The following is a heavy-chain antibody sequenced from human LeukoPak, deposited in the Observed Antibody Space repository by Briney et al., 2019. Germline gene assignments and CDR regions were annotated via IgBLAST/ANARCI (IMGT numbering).Heavy chain of an antibody. Sequence: GGSLRLSCAASGFTFNNYNMHWVRQVPGKGLEWVPLINWDGGTTLYADSVKGRFTISRDNSKSSLYLQMNNLRTEDTALYFCAKETSSGWSEPDFWGQGTLVTVSS. CDR1: GFTFNNYN. CDR2: INWDGGTT. V-gene: IGHV3-43*01. J-gene: IGHJ4*02. D-gene: IGHD6-19*01. CDR3: AKETSSGWSEPDF.